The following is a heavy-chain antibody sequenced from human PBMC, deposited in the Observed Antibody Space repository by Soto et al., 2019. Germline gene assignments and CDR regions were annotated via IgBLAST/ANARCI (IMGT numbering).Heavy chain of an antibody. CDR2: ISGSGGST. V-gene: IGHV3-23*01. Sequence: GGSLRLSCAASGFTFSSYAMSWVRQAPGKGLEWVSAISGSGGSTYYADSVKGRFTISRDNSKNTLYLQMNSLRAEDTAVYYCAKDLGLLGYCSSTSCPPGFQHWGQGTLVTVSS. J-gene: IGHJ1*01. D-gene: IGHD2-2*01. CDR1: GFTFSSYA. CDR3: AKDLGLLGYCSSTSCPPGFQH.